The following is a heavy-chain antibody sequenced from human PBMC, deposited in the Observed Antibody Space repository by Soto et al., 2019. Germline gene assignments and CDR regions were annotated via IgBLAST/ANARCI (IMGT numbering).Heavy chain of an antibody. CDR3: AGEGDRGGGYLVYAFDI. J-gene: IGHJ3*02. CDR2: IIPIFGTA. CDR1: GGTFSTYA. Sequence: QVQLVQSGAEVKKPGSSVKVSCKASGGTFSTYAISWVRQAPGQGLEWMGGIIPIFGTANYAQKFQGRVTITGDKPTSTAYMELSSLRSEDTAVYYCAGEGDRGGGYLVYAFDIWGQGTMVTVSS. D-gene: IGHD3-16*01. V-gene: IGHV1-69*06.